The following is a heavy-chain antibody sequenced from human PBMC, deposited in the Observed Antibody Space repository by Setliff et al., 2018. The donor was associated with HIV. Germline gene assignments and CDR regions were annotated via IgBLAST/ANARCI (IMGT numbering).Heavy chain of an antibody. CDR3: ARDRRRPSKAARPGGAFDI. CDR2: INHSGST. CDR1: GGSFSDYY. D-gene: IGHD6-6*01. Sequence: SETLSLTCPVYGGSFSDYYWSWNRQPQGKGLGWIGEINHSGSTNYNTSLKSRVTISVDTSKNQFSLKMSSVTAADAAVYYCARDRRRPSKAARPGGAFDIWGQGTMVTVSS. J-gene: IGHJ3*02. V-gene: IGHV4-34*01.